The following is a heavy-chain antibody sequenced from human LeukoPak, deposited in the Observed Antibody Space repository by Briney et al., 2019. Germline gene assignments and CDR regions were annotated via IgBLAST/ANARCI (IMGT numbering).Heavy chain of an antibody. CDR2: IYVSGTT. CDR1: GFTVRDGY. J-gene: IGHJ3*02. Sequence: GGSLRLSCAASGFTVRDGYMSWVRQAPGKRLEWLAFIYVSGTTFYAASVKGRFTISRDNSKNTLYLQMNSLRAEDTAVYYCARLPYDFRAFDIWGQGTMVTVSS. V-gene: IGHV3-66*03. CDR3: ARLPYDFRAFDI. D-gene: IGHD3/OR15-3a*01.